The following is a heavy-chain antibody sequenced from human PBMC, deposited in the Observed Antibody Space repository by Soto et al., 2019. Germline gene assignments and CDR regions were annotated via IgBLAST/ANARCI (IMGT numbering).Heavy chain of an antibody. J-gene: IGHJ4*02. CDR1: GFTFSSYA. CDR3: AYSSTPFDY. Sequence: EVQLLESGGGLVQPGGSLRLSCAASGFTFSSYAMSWVRQAPGKGLGWVSAISGSGGSTYYADSVKGRFTISRDNSKNTLDLQMNSLRAVDTAVYYCAYSSTPFDYWGQGTLVTVSP. CDR2: ISGSGGST. D-gene: IGHD6-13*01. V-gene: IGHV3-23*01.